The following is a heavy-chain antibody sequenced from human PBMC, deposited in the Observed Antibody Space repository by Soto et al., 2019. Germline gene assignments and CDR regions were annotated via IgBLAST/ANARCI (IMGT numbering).Heavy chain of an antibody. CDR2: IYHSGST. J-gene: IGHJ6*02. CDR1: GGSISSSNW. Sequence: SETLSLTCAVSGGSISSSNWWSWVRQPPGKGLEWIGEIYHSGSTNYNPSLKSRVTISVDKSKNQFSLELSSVTAADTAVYYCARAGYDILTGYYYGMDVWGQGTTVTVSS. CDR3: ARAGYDILTGYYYGMDV. V-gene: IGHV4-4*02. D-gene: IGHD3-9*01.